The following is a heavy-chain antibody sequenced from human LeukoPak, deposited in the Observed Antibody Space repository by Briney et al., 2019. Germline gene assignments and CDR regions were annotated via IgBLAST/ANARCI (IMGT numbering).Heavy chain of an antibody. Sequence: PGGSLRLSCSASGFTFSRYGMHWVRQAPGKGLEWVSSISSSSSHKYYADSVKGRFTISRDNAKNSLYLQMTSLRAEDSAVYYCACRDVWGATTIDYWGQGTLVTVSS. CDR3: ACRDVWGATTIDY. D-gene: IGHD4-17*01. CDR2: ISSSSSHK. J-gene: IGHJ4*02. V-gene: IGHV3-21*01. CDR1: GFTFSRYG.